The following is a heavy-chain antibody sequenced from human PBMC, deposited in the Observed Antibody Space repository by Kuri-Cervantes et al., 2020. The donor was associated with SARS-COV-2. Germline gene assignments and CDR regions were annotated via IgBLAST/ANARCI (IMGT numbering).Heavy chain of an antibody. J-gene: IGHJ5*02. D-gene: IGHD6-6*01. CDR3: ARGRYSSSYWFDP. CDR2: MNPNSGNT. V-gene: IGHV1-8*03. Sequence: GESLKISCKASGYTFTSYDINWVRQATGQGLEWMGWMNPNSGNTGYAQKFQGRVTITRNTSISTAYMELSSLRSEDTAVYYCARGRYSSSYWFDPWGQGTLVTVSS. CDR1: GYTFTSYD.